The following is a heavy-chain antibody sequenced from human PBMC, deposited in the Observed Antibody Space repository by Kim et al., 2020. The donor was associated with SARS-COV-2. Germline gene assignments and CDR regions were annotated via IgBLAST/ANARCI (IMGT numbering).Heavy chain of an antibody. CDR2: IKNKTDGGTK. D-gene: IGHD6-13*01. Sequence: GGSLRLSCAASGFTFSKAWMSWVRQAPGKGLEWVGRIKNKTDGGTKDYAATVKGRFTISSDDSKNTLYMQMNSMKTEDTAVYYCTTLGGNIWYFFSWGQGPLVTVSS. J-gene: IGHJ5*02. CDR1: GFTFSKAW. V-gene: IGHV3-15*01. CDR3: TTLGGNIWYFFS.